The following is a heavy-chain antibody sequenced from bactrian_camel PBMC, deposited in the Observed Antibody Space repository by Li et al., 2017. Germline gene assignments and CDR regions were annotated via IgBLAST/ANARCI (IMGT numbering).Heavy chain of an antibody. CDR3: AADSHHRPHAWFREADYDS. D-gene: IGHD2*01. V-gene: IGHV3S54*01. J-gene: IGHJ4*01. CDR2: VSTQGRST. CDR1: APTYSINC. Sequence: HVQLVESGGGSVQAGGSLSLSCAASAPTYSINCMGWFRQAPGKEREGVARVSTQGRSTDYADSVKGRFIISKDNAKNTLYLQMNSLEPEDTAMYYCAADSHHRPHAWFREADYDSWGQGTQVTVS.